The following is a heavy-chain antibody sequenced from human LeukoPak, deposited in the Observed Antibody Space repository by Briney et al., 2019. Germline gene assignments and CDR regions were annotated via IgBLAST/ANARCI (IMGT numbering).Heavy chain of an antibody. CDR3: ARYSSGSFDFDY. J-gene: IGHJ4*02. V-gene: IGHV1-8*01. CDR1: GYTFTSYD. CDR2: MNPNSGNT. D-gene: IGHD6-19*01. Sequence: ASVKVSCKASGYTFTSYDINWVRQATGQGLEWMGWMNPNSGNTGYAQKFQGRVTMTRNTPISTAYMELSSLRSEDTAVYYCARYSSGSFDFDYWGQGTLVTVSS.